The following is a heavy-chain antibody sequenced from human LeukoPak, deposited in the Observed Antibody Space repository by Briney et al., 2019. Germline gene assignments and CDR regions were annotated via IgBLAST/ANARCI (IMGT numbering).Heavy chain of an antibody. CDR2: MRSKTNGFAT. Sequence: PGGSLRLSCATSGFTFSGSAMHWVRQAPGKGLEWVGRMRSKTNGFATTYGASVQGRFTISRDDSKNTAYLQMNSLRAEDTAVYYCAKAPSRATLDYFDYWGQGTLVTVSS. D-gene: IGHD1-26*01. J-gene: IGHJ4*02. CDR3: AKAPSRATLDYFDY. V-gene: IGHV3-73*01. CDR1: GFTFSGSA.